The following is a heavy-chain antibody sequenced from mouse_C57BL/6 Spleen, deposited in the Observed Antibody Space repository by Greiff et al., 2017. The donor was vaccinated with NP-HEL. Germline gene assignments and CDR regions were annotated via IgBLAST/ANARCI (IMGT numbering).Heavy chain of an antibody. J-gene: IGHJ1*03. CDR1: GYTFTEYT. CDR3: ARHEDQVITTVVARYFDV. V-gene: IGHV1-62-2*01. Sequence: VQLQQSGAELVKPGASVKLSCKASGYTFTEYTIHWVKQRSGQGLEWIGWFYPGSGSIKYNEKFKDKATLTADKSSRTVYMELSRLTSEDSAVYFCARHEDQVITTVVARYFDVWGTGTTVTVSS. CDR2: FYPGSGSI. D-gene: IGHD1-1*01.